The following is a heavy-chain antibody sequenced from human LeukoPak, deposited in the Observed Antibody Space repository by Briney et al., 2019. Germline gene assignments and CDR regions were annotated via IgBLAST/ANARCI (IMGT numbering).Heavy chain of an antibody. CDR2: ISAYNGNT. V-gene: IGHV1-18*01. CDR3: ARSAPYGDDAFDI. Sequence: GASVNVSCKASGYTFSSYGISWVRQAPGQGVEWMGWISAYNGNTNYAQKLQGRVTMTTDTSTSTAYMELRSLRSDDTAVYYCARSAPYGDDAFDIWGQGTMVTVSS. J-gene: IGHJ3*02. CDR1: GYTFSSYG. D-gene: IGHD4/OR15-4a*01.